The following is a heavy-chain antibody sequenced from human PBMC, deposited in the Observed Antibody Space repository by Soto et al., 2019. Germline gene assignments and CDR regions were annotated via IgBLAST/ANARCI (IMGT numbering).Heavy chain of an antibody. CDR3: ARPTRDCYDSSCQSAWFDP. V-gene: IGHV1-69*12. CDR1: GGTFSSYA. D-gene: IGHD3-22*01. J-gene: IGHJ5*02. CDR2: IIPIFGTA. Sequence: QVQLVQSGAEVKKPGSSVKVSCKASGGTFSSYAISWVRQAPGQGLEWMGGIIPIFGTANYAQKFQGRVTITADESTSTAYMELSSLRSEDTAVYYCARPTRDCYDSSCQSAWFDPWGQGTLVTVSS.